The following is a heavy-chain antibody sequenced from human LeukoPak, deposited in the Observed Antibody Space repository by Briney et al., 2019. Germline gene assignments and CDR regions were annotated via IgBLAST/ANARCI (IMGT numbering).Heavy chain of an antibody. Sequence: QPGGSLRLSCAASGFTFSRYWMHWVRQAPGKGLVWVSRINTDGSSTSYADSVKGRFTISRDNAKNTLYLQMNSLRVEDTAVYYCTRGYPIFDYWGQGTLVTASS. CDR1: GFTFSRYW. D-gene: IGHD3-16*02. CDR3: TRGYPIFDY. CDR2: INTDGSST. J-gene: IGHJ4*02. V-gene: IGHV3-74*01.